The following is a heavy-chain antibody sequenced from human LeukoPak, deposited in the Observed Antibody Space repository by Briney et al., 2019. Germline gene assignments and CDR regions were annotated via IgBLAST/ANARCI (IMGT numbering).Heavy chain of an antibody. V-gene: IGHV3-43*02. CDR3: AKDYY. CDR2: IRADGITT. CDR1: GFTFDDYA. J-gene: IGHJ4*02. Sequence: GGSLRLSCAASGFTFDDYAMHWVRQAPGKGLEWVSPIRADGITTYYADSVKGRFTISRDSSKNSLYLQMNSLKTEDSALYYCAKDYYWGQGTLVTVSS.